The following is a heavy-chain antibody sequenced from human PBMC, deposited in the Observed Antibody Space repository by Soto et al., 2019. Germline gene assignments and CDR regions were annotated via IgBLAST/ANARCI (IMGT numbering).Heavy chain of an antibody. D-gene: IGHD2-15*01. CDR2: LRSDVST. CDR1: GFTVSSNS. Sequence: EMQLVQSGGGLIQPGGSLRLSCAVSGFTVSSNSITWVRQAPGQGLEWVSVLRSDVSTYYVDSVKGRFVISRDNSKTTVYLQMNSLRAEDTAIYYCARELGGSWYNWFDPWGQGTLVTVSS. V-gene: IGHV3-53*01. CDR3: ARELGGSWYNWFDP. J-gene: IGHJ5*02.